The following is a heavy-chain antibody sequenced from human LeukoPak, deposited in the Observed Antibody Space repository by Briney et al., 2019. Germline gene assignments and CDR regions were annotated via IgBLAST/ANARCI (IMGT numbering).Heavy chain of an antibody. V-gene: IGHV3-33*01. CDR3: ARDPNCSGGSCFDY. Sequence: PGGSLRLSCAASGFTFSSYGMHWVRQAPGKGLEWVAIIWYDGRNKYYTDSVKGRFTISRDNSKNTLHLQMNSLRAEDTAVYYCARDPNCSGGSCFDYWGQGTLVTVSS. CDR1: GFTFSSYG. J-gene: IGHJ4*02. D-gene: IGHD2-15*01. CDR2: IWYDGRNK.